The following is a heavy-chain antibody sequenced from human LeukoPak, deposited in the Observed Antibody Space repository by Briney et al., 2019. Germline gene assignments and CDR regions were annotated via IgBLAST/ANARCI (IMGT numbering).Heavy chain of an antibody. J-gene: IGHJ5*02. CDR1: GGSISSSSYY. CDR2: IYYSGST. V-gene: IGHV4-39*07. Sequence: SETLSLTCTVSGGSISSSSYYWGWIRQPPGKGLEWIGSIYYSGSTYYNPSLKSRVTISVDTSKNQFSLKLSSVTAADTAVYYCAREDYDGRFDPWGQGTLVTVSS. D-gene: IGHD3-22*01. CDR3: AREDYDGRFDP.